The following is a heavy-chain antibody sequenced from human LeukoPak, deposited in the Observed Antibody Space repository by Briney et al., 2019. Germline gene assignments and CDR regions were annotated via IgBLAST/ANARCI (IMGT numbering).Heavy chain of an antibody. Sequence: KPSETLSLTCTVSGYSISSGYYWGWIRQPPGKGLEWIGSIYHSGSTYYNPSLKSRVTISVDTSKNQFSLKLSSVTAADTAVYYCARGVNFWSGYSRYYYYYYYMDVWGKGTTVTVSS. J-gene: IGHJ6*03. CDR3: ARGVNFWSGYSRYYYYYYYMDV. CDR1: GYSISSGYY. D-gene: IGHD3-3*01. V-gene: IGHV4-38-2*02. CDR2: IYHSGST.